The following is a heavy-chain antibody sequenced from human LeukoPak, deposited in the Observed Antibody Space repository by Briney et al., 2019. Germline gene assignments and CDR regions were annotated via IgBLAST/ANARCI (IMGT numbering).Heavy chain of an antibody. V-gene: IGHV4-4*07. J-gene: IGHJ4*02. CDR2: IYTSGST. CDR1: GDSISSYY. D-gene: IGHD1-26*01. CDR3: ARENSGSYREFDY. Sequence: SETLSLTCTVSGDSISSYYWSWIRQPAGKGLEWIGRIYTSGSTNYNASLKSRVSMSVDTSKNQFSLKLSSVTAADTAVFYCARENSGSYREFDYWGQGTLVTVSS.